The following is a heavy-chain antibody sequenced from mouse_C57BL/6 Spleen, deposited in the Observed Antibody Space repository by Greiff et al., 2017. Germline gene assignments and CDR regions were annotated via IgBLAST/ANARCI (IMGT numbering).Heavy chain of an antibody. CDR1: GYAFSSSW. CDR2: IYPGDGDT. D-gene: IGHD1-1*01. CDR3: ARGDYYGSSYRYFDV. V-gene: IGHV1-82*01. J-gene: IGHJ1*03. Sequence: QVQLQQSGPELVKPGASVKISCKASGYAFSSSWMNWVKQRPGKGLEWIGRIYPGDGDTNYNEKFKGKATLTADKSSSTAYMQLSSLTSEDSAVYFCARGDYYGSSYRYFDVWGTGTTVTVSS.